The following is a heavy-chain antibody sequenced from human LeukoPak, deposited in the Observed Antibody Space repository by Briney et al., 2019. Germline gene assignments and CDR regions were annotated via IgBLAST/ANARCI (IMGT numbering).Heavy chain of an antibody. CDR2: ISYSGSP. Sequence: SETPSPTRAVYGVSFRGYYWSWIRHPPEGGLGCGGDISYSGSPQYNPSIESRVTISIGASKKQFSLRLSSVTGADTAEYYCARSRPVAGFVSDYYYYAMDIWGQGTTVTVAS. CDR1: GVSFRGYY. CDR3: ARSRPVAGFVSDYYYYAMDI. D-gene: IGHD6-19*01. V-gene: IGHV4-34*01. J-gene: IGHJ6*02.